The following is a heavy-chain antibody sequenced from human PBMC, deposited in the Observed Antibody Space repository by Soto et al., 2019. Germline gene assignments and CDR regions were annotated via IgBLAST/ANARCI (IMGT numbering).Heavy chain of an antibody. J-gene: IGHJ1*01. D-gene: IGHD6-13*01. CDR3: ARERDGSSWSSAESLQY. Sequence: QVHLVQSGGEMKKPGASVKVSCKASGYIFSNYGISWVRQSPGQGLEWMGWISTYNANTYYAQKFQVRVTMTTDTSTSTAYMELRSLRSDDTAVFYCARERDGSSWSSAESLQYWGQGTLVTVSS. V-gene: IGHV1-18*01. CDR2: ISTYNANT. CDR1: GYIFSNYG.